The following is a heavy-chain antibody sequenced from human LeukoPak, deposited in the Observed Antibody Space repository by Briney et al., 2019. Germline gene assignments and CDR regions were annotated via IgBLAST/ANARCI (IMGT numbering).Heavy chain of an antibody. J-gene: IGHJ3*02. CDR2: IRYDGSNK. CDR1: GFTFSSYG. V-gene: IGHV3-33*08. Sequence: PGRSLRLSCAASGFTFSSYGMHWVRQAPGKGLEWVAFIRYDGSNKYYADSVKGRFTISRDNAKNTLYLQMNSLRAEDTAVYYCARDPYDSRSGSYGAFDIWGQGTMVTVSS. D-gene: IGHD3-22*01. CDR3: ARDPYDSRSGSYGAFDI.